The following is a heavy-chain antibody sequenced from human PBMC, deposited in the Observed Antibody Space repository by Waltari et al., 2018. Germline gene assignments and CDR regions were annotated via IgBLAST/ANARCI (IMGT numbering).Heavy chain of an antibody. J-gene: IGHJ4*02. CDR1: GYSFTSYW. CDR2: IYSGYSDT. CDR3: ARRSYCGGDCYAIDY. Sequence: EVQLVQSGAEVKKTGESLKISCKGSGYSFTSYWIGWVRQMPGKGLEWMGVIYSGYSDTRYRPSFQGQVTISADKSISTAYLQWSSLKASDTAMYYCARRSYCGGDCYAIDYWGQGTLVIVSS. V-gene: IGHV5-51*03. D-gene: IGHD2-21*01.